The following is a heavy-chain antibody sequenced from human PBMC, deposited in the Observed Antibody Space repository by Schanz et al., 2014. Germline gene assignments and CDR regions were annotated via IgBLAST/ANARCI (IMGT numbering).Heavy chain of an antibody. CDR2: IIPSLGLA. CDR3: ARDQSPYTISSDVRYFDS. V-gene: IGHV1-69*04. J-gene: IGHJ4*02. CDR1: GGTFSTYP. Sequence: QVQLGQSGAEAKKPGSSMKVSCKASGGTFSTYPINWLRQAPGQGLEWMGRIIPSLGLAKYEQKYQDKVTITADTSTTTAYMELSGLRSEDTAVYYCARDQSPYTISSDVRYFDSWGQGSLVTVSS. D-gene: IGHD6-6*01.